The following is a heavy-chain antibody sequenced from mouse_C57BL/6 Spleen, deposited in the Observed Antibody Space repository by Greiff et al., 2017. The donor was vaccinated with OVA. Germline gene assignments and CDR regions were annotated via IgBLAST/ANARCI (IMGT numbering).Heavy chain of an antibody. J-gene: IGHJ2*01. CDR2: IYPGDGDT. D-gene: IGHD1-1*01. V-gene: IGHV1-82*01. CDR1: GYAFSSSW. CDR3: ARRHGSSSPFDD. Sequence: QVQLQQSGPELVKPGASVKISCKASGYAFSSSWMNWVKQRPGKGLEWIGRIYPGDGDTNYNGKFKGKATLTAAKSSSTAYMQLSSLTSEDSAVYFCARRHGSSSPFDDWGQGTTLTVSS.